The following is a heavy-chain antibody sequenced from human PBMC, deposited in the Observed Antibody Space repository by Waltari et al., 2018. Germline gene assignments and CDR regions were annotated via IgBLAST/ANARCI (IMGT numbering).Heavy chain of an antibody. CDR3: AREGGSSGYYYGPGYFQH. Sequence: QVQLQESGPGLVKPSETLSLPCTVSGGSLRTHHRSCNRQPPGKGLEWIGYIYYSGSTNNNPSLKSRVTISVDTSKNQFSLKLSSVTAADTAVYYCAREGGSSGYYYGPGYFQHWGQGTLVTVSS. D-gene: IGHD3-22*01. CDR2: IYYSGST. J-gene: IGHJ1*01. V-gene: IGHV4-59*11. CDR1: GGSLRTHH.